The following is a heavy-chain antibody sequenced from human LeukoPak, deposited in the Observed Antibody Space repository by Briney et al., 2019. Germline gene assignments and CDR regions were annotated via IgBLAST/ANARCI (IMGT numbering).Heavy chain of an antibody. J-gene: IGHJ4*02. Sequence: GSLRLSCAASGFTFSSYSMNWVRQAPGKGLEWVAAVSGIGSTTYYADSVRGRFTISRDNSKNTLYLQMSSLRAEDTAVYYCAKETYNWNPMYYFDYWGQGTLVTVSS. CDR3: AKETYNWNPMYYFDY. D-gene: IGHD1-20*01. V-gene: IGHV3-23*01. CDR2: VSGIGSTT. CDR1: GFTFSSYS.